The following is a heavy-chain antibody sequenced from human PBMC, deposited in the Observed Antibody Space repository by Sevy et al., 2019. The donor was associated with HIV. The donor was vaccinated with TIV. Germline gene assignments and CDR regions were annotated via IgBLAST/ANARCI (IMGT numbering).Heavy chain of an antibody. CDR2: INPNSGDA. J-gene: IGHJ4*02. Sequence: ASVKVSCKASGFTFNAYYIHWVRQAPGQGLQWMGRINPNSGDAIYGQKFQGRLTMTRDTSISTAYMELSRLTSDDTGVYYCAREPKDLGVVFVRVGGGKGGGGDFWGQGTLVTVSS. D-gene: IGHD3-3*01. V-gene: IGHV1-2*05. CDR3: AREPKDLGVVFVRVGGGKGGGGDF. CDR1: GFTFNAYY.